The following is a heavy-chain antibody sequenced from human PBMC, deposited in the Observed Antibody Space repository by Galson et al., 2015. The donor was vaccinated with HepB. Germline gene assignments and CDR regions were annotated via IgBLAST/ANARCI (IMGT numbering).Heavy chain of an antibody. D-gene: IGHD3-16*01. CDR2: IRSKPYGGTT. CDR3: AKGGPGRIGMMINRSLGFDP. V-gene: IGHV3-49*04. Sequence: SLRLSCAASGFTFGDYAMSWVRQAPGKGLEWVGFIRSKPYGGTTEYAASVKGRFTISRDDSKSIAYLQMNSLRVDDTAVYYCAKGGPGRIGMMINRSLGFDPWGQGTLVIVSS. J-gene: IGHJ5*02. CDR1: GFTFGDYA.